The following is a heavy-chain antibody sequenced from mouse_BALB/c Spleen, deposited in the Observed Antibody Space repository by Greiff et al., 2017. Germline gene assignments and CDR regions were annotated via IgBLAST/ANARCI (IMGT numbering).Heavy chain of an antibody. Sequence: DVKLVESGGGLVQPGGSLKLSCAASGFDFSRYWMSWVRQAPGKGLEWIGEINPDSSTINYTPSLKDKFIISRDNAKNTLYLQMSKVRSEDTALYYCARRPRNYPYYYAMDYWGQGTSVTVSS. D-gene: IGHD2-1*01. V-gene: IGHV4-1*02. J-gene: IGHJ4*01. CDR1: GFDFSRYW. CDR3: ARRPRNYPYYYAMDY. CDR2: INPDSSTI.